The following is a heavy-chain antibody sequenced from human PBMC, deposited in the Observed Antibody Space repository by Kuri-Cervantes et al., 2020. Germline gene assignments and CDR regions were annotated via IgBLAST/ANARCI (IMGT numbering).Heavy chain of an antibody. V-gene: IGHV1-8*02. D-gene: IGHD6-13*01. J-gene: IGHJ4*02. CDR1: GYTFTGYY. Sequence: ASVKVSCKASGYTFTGYYMHWVRQAPGQGLEWMGWINPNSGNTGYAQKFQGRVTMTRNTSISTAYMELSSLRSEDTAVYYCARAYPGSSSWYVYWGQGTLVTSPQ. CDR2: INPNSGNT. CDR3: ARAYPGSSSWYVY.